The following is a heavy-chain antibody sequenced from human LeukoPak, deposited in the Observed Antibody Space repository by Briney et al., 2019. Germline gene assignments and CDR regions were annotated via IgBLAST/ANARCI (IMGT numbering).Heavy chain of an antibody. V-gene: IGHV4-59*11. J-gene: IGHJ6*03. CDR2: IYYSGST. CDR1: GGSISSQS. D-gene: IGHD5-12*01. CDR3: ARVRVATISVRLYYYYYMDV. Sequence: PSETLSLTCTVSGGSISSQSWSWIRQPPGKGLEWVGYIYYSGSTNYNPSLKGRVTISLDKSKNQFSLRLSSVTAADTTVYYCARVRVATISVRLYYYYYMDVWGKGTTVTVSS.